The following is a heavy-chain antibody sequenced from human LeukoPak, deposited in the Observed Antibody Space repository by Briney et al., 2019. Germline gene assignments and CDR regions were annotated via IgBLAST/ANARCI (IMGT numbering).Heavy chain of an antibody. CDR3: ASLDVDTLRGY. CDR2: IIPILGIA. CDR1: GGTFSSYA. J-gene: IGHJ4*02. V-gene: IGHV1-69*04. D-gene: IGHD5-18*01. Sequence: SVKVSCKASGGTFSSYAISWVRQAPGQGLEWMGRIIPILGIANYAQKFQGRVTITADKSTSTAYMELSSLRSEDTAVYYCASLDVDTLRGYWGQGTLVTVSS.